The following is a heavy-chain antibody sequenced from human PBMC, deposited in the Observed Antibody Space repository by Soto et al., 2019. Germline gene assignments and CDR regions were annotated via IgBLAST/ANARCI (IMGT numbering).Heavy chain of an antibody. J-gene: IGHJ6*02. CDR2: IRSKAYGGTT. Sequence: PGGSLRLACTGSGFTFGDYAMSWVRRAPGKGLEWVGCIRSKAYGGTTEWAASVRGRFTFSRDDSKTIGYLQMNSLNTEDTGVYCCTSGTRPYGMDVRGQGTTVTVSS. D-gene: IGHD6-6*01. CDR1: GFTFGDYA. CDR3: TSGTRPYGMDV. V-gene: IGHV3-49*04.